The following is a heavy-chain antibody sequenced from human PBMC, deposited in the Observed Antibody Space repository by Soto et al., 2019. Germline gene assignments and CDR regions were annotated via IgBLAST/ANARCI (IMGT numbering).Heavy chain of an antibody. Sequence: QEQLEQSGAEVKKPGASVKVSRKASGYSFTKYDFNWVRQATGQGLEWLGWVNPISVNTENAQNFQGRVTLTENSSTSTAFMELSSLRSGDTAIYYCATSRINVIRGVFYYGLDVWGHGTTVTVSS. CDR1: GYSFTKYD. CDR2: VNPISVNT. V-gene: IGHV1-8*01. J-gene: IGHJ6*02. CDR3: ATSRINVIRGVFYYGLDV. D-gene: IGHD3-10*01.